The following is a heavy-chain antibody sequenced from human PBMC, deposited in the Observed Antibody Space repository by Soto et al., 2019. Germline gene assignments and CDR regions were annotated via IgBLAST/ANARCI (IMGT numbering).Heavy chain of an antibody. CDR3: ARIVGATYRSLDY. CDR1: GYSFTSDW. Sequence: PGESLKISCKGSGYSFTSDWIGLVRQMPGKGLEWMWIIYPGDSDTRYSPSFQCQVTISADKSISTAYLQWSSLKASDTAMYYCARIVGATYRSLDYWGQGTLVTVSS. CDR2: IYPGDSDT. D-gene: IGHD1-26*01. J-gene: IGHJ4*02. V-gene: IGHV5-51*01.